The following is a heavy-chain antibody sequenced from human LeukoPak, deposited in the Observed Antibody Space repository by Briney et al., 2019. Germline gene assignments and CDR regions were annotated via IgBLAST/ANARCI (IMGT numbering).Heavy chain of an antibody. V-gene: IGHV4-38-2*01. J-gene: IGHJ4*02. CDR1: GYSISSGYY. D-gene: IGHD2-8*01. Sequence: SETLSLTCAVSGYSISSGYYWGWIRQPPGKGLEWIGSIYHSGSTYYNPSLKSRVTISVDTSKNQFSLKLSSVTAADTAVYYCARLVLMVYAIRELGKFDYWGPGTLVTVSS. CDR3: ARLVLMVYAIRELGKFDY. CDR2: IYHSGST.